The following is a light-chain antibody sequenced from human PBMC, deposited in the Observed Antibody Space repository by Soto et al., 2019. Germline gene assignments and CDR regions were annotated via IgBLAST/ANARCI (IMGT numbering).Light chain of an antibody. CDR3: QQYHTWPIT. Sequence: EIVWTQSPGTLSLSPGERATLSCRASQSLSNNIYLAWYQQKPGQAPRLLIYGASSRATGIPARFSGSGSGTEFTLTISSLQSEDCAIYYCQQYHTWPITFGGGTKVDIK. V-gene: IGKV3-15*01. CDR1: QSLSNN. J-gene: IGKJ4*01. CDR2: GAS.